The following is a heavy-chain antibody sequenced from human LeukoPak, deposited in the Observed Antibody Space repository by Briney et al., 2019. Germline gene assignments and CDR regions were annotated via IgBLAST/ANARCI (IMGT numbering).Heavy chain of an antibody. CDR3: ARDGVVVPAAPS. Sequence: SETLSLTCTVSGGSISSGDYYWSWIRQPPGKGLEWIGYIYYSGSTYYNPSLKSRVTISVDTSKNQFSLKLSSVTAADTAVYYCARDGVVVPAAPSWGQGTLVTVSS. D-gene: IGHD2-2*01. CDR2: IYYSGST. J-gene: IGHJ4*02. V-gene: IGHV4-30-4*01. CDR1: GGSISSGDYY.